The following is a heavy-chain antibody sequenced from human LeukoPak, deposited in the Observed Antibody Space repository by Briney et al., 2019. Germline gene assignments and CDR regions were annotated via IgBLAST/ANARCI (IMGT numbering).Heavy chain of an antibody. CDR3: ARSHCSGGSCQPNGYFDY. CDR2: TNPSGGST. V-gene: IGHV1-46*01. Sequence: VASVKVSCKASGYTFTSYYMHWVRQAPGQGLEWMGITNPSGGSTSYAQKFQGRVTMTRDTSTSTVYMELSSLRSEDTAVYYCARSHCSGGSCQPNGYFDYWGQGTLVTVSS. D-gene: IGHD2-15*01. J-gene: IGHJ4*02. CDR1: GYTFTSYY.